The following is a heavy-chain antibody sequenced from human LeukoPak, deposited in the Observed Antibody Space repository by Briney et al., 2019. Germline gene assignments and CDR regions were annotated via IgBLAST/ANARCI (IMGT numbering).Heavy chain of an antibody. Sequence: SHTLSLTCAISGDSVPSNSAAWNWITQSPSRGLEWRGRTYYRSKWYNDYAVAVKNRITINPDTSKNQFSLPLNFVTPEDTAEYYCAREMRIAGAALWFDPWGQGTLVTVSS. CDR1: GDSVPSNSAA. V-gene: IGHV6-1*01. CDR3: AREMRIAGAALWFDP. J-gene: IGHJ5*02. CDR2: TYYRSKWYN. D-gene: IGHD6-13*01.